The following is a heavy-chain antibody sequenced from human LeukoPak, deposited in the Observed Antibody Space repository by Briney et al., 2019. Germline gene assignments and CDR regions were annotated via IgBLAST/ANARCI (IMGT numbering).Heavy chain of an antibody. CDR2: INSDGSGT. V-gene: IGHV3-74*01. CDR3: TRTEGAAARMY. J-gene: IGHJ4*02. CDR1: GFTFSTYW. D-gene: IGHD6-13*01. Sequence: GGSLRLSCAASGFTFSTYWMHWVRQAPAKGLVWVSRINSDGSGTTYADSVKGRFTISRDNAKNTLYLQMNSLRAEDTAVYYCTRTEGAAARMYWGQGTLVTVSS.